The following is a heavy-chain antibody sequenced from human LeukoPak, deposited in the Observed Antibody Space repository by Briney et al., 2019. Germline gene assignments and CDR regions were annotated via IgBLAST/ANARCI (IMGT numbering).Heavy chain of an antibody. D-gene: IGHD3-3*01. CDR3: ARDRAWNYFDY. CDR1: GFTFSRHG. CDR2: ISNDGSRK. V-gene: IGHV3-30*03. J-gene: IGHJ4*02. Sequence: PGRSLRLSCAPSGFTFSRHGMHWVRQAPGKGLEWVAIISNDGSRKYYAHSVEGRFTISRDNSKNTLYLQMHSLRAEDTAVYYCARDRAWNYFDYWGQGTLVTVSS.